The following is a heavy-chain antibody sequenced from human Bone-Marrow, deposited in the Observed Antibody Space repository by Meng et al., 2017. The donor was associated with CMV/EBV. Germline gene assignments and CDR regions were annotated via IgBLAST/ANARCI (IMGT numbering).Heavy chain of an antibody. J-gene: IGHJ4*02. CDR1: GVTFGRTW. V-gene: IGHV3-74*01. D-gene: IGHD1-26*01. CDR2: ISSYGGST. CDR3: ARGVGESLGWELGY. Sequence: ESGWRLVRPGGSLCLSCGASGVTFGRTWMNWVRKGSGKWLVWVPRISSYGGSTSYADSVRGRFTISSENAKNTLYLQMSCLRAEDTAMYYCARGVGESLGWELGYWGQGTLVTVSS.